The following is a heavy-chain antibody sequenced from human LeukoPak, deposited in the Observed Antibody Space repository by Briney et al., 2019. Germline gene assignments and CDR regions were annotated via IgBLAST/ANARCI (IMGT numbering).Heavy chain of an antibody. Sequence: SETLSLTCTVSGGSISSYYWSWIRQPAGKGLEWIGRIYTSGSTNYNPSLKSRVTISVDTSKNQFSLRLTSVTAADTAIYYCASRYNWNHFDYWGHGTLVTVSS. D-gene: IGHD1-20*01. J-gene: IGHJ4*01. V-gene: IGHV4-4*07. CDR3: ASRYNWNHFDY. CDR2: IYTSGST. CDR1: GGSISSYY.